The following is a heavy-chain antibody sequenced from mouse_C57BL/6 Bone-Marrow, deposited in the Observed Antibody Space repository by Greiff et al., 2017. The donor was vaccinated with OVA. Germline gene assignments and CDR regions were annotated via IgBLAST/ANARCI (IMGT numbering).Heavy chain of an antibody. D-gene: IGHD2-3*01. CDR3: ARERWLLRGFDV. CDR2: IYPFDSST. Sequence: QVQLQQPGAELVKPGASVKLSCKASGYTFTSYWLQWVKQRPGQGLEWIGEIYPFDSSTNYNQKFTGKATLTVDTSSITAYMQLSSLTSEDSAVYYCARERWLLRGFDVWGTGTTVTVSS. CDR1: GYTFTSYW. V-gene: IGHV1-50*01. J-gene: IGHJ1*03.